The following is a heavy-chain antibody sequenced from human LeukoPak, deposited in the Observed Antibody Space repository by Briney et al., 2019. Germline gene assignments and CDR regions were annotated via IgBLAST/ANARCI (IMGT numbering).Heavy chain of an antibody. Sequence: GGSLRLSCVGSGFVFSDYYMHWVRQAPEKGLIWVSRINTDGSNIDYADSVKGRFTSSRDNAKNTLYLEMNSLRAEDTAVYYCARVMFSSRNYFDYWGQGTLVTVSS. CDR3: ARVMFSSRNYFDY. J-gene: IGHJ4*02. D-gene: IGHD3-10*02. V-gene: IGHV3-74*01. CDR2: INTDGSNI. CDR1: GFVFSDYY.